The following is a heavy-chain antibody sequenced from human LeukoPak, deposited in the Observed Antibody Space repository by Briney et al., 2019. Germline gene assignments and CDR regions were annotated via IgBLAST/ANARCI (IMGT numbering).Heavy chain of an antibody. Sequence: PSETLSLTCTVSGGSLSRSSYCSGWIRQPPGKGMEWLGSIYYSGRTYYNASVKRRVTISVDQSKTQYSLKLSSVTAADTAVYYCARCGREYYYYMDVWGKGTTVTVSS. J-gene: IGHJ6*03. V-gene: IGHV4-39*01. CDR1: GGSLSRSSYC. CDR2: IYYSGRT. D-gene: IGHD2-21*01. CDR3: ARCGREYYYYMDV.